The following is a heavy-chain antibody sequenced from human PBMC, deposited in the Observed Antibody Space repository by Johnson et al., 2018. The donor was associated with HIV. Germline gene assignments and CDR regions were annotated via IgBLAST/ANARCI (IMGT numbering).Heavy chain of an antibody. CDR3: ARAIAAAGTVGVDAFDI. Sequence: MLLVESGGGLVRPGGSLRLSCAASGFTFDDYGMSWVRQAPGKGLEWVSGINWNGGSTGYADSVKGRFTISRDNAKNSLYLQMNSLRADDTAVYYCARAIAAAGTVGVDAFDIWGQGTMVTVSS. V-gene: IGHV3-20*04. D-gene: IGHD6-13*01. CDR2: INWNGGST. CDR1: GFTFDDYG. J-gene: IGHJ3*02.